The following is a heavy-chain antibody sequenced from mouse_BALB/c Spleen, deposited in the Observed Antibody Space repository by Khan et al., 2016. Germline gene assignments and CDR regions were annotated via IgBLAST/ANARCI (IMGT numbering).Heavy chain of an antibody. J-gene: IGHJ1*01. Sequence: QVQLQQSGAELVKPGASVKLSCKASGYTFTSYDINWVRQRPEQGLEWIGWIFPGDGSTKYNEKFKGKATLTTDKSSRPAYIQLSRLTSEDSAVYFCARGGTNLDWYFDVWGAGTTVTVSS. V-gene: IGHV1-85*01. CDR1: GYTFTSYD. CDR2: IFPGDGST. D-gene: IGHD3-3*01. CDR3: ARGGTNLDWYFDV.